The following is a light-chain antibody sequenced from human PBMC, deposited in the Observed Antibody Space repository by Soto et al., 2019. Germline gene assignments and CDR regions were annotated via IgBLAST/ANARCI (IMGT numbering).Light chain of an antibody. Sequence: IQMTQSPASLSASVGDRVTITCRASQSIGSDLNWYQQKPGKAPKLLIYAASSLHGVVPSRFSGSGSGTVFTLTVTGLQREDFATYHGQQTYSSPFTFGPGTKVDI. CDR3: QQTYSSPFT. V-gene: IGKV1-39*01. CDR1: QSIGSD. CDR2: AAS. J-gene: IGKJ3*01.